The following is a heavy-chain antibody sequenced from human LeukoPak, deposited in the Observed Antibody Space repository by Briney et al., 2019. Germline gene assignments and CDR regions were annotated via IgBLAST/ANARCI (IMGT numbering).Heavy chain of an antibody. Sequence: GGSLRLSCAASGFTFSSYAMRWVRQAPGKGLEWVSGISGSGGSTYYADSVKGRFTIARDNSKNTLYLQMNSLRAEDTAVYYCAKGNCRGTSCYSDYWGQGTVVTVSS. CDR2: ISGSGGST. D-gene: IGHD2-2*02. J-gene: IGHJ4*02. CDR1: GFTFSSYA. CDR3: AKGNCRGTSCYSDY. V-gene: IGHV3-23*01.